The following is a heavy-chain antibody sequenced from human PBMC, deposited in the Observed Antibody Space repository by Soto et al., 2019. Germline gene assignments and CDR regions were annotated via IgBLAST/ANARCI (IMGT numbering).Heavy chain of an antibody. CDR1: GFTFSSYG. D-gene: IGHD2-15*01. J-gene: IGHJ5*02. CDR2: ISYHGTDK. V-gene: IGHV3-30*18. CDR3: AKDLLHNTLTTCGS. Sequence: QVQLVESGGGVVQPGRSLRLSCAASGFTFSSYGMHWVRQAQGKGLAWVAVISYHGTDKYYADSVKGRFTISRDNFKRTLYLQMSSLRAEDTAISCCAKDLLHNTLTTCGSWGQGTLVTVSS.